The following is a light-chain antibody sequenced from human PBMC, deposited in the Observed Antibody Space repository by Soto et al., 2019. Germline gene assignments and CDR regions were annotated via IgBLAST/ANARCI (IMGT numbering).Light chain of an antibody. CDR2: ETS. CDR3: QQFGNSLYT. V-gene: IGKV3-20*01. Sequence: EIVLTQSPGTLSLSPGERATLSCKASQSVSSSHLAWYQQKVGQPPRLLLHETSTRATGIPDRFSGSGSGTGFTLTISRLEPEDFAMYYCQQFGNSLYTFGQGTKVDIK. CDR1: QSVSSSH. J-gene: IGKJ2*01.